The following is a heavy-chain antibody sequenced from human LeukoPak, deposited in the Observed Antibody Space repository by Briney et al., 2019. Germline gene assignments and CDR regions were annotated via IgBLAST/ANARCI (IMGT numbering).Heavy chain of an antibody. CDR3: ARALRGGYNC. J-gene: IGHJ4*02. CDR2: IIPIFGTA. D-gene: IGHD5-24*01. Sequence: GASVTVSCKASGGTFSSYAISWVRQAPGQGLEWMGGIIPIFGTANYAQKFQGRVTITADESTSTAYMELSSLRSEDTAVYYCARALRGGYNCWGQGTLVTVSS. CDR1: GGTFSSYA. V-gene: IGHV1-69*13.